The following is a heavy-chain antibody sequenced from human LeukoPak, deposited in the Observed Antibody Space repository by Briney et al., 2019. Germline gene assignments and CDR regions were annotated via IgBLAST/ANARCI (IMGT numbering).Heavy chain of an antibody. CDR3: ARQDGHYYDSSGHHPADWFDP. CDR2: IDPNSGAT. V-gene: IGHV1-2*02. J-gene: IGHJ5*02. D-gene: IGHD3-22*01. Sequence: ASVKVSCKASGYTFTDYYIHWVRQAPGQGLEWMAWIDPNSGATNYAQKFQGRITMTRDTSISTAYMELSRLRSDDTAVYYCARQDGHYYDSSGHHPADWFDPWGQGTLVTVSS. CDR1: GYTFTDYY.